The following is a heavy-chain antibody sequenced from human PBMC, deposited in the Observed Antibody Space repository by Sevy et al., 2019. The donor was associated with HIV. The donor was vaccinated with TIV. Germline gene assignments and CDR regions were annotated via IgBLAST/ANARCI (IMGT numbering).Heavy chain of an antibody. J-gene: IGHJ4*02. CDR1: GGSLSGYY. D-gene: IGHD3-3*01. Sequence: SETLSLTCAVYGGSLSGYYWSWIRQPPGKGLEWIGEINDSGSTNYNPSLKSRVTISVDTSRNQFSLKLSSVTAAEMAVYYCARRRPSGYYEYWGQGSLVTVSS. V-gene: IGHV4-34*01. CDR2: INDSGST. CDR3: ARRRPSGYYEY.